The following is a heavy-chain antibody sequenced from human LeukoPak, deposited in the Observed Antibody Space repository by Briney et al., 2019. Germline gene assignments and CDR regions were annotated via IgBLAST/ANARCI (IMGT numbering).Heavy chain of an antibody. CDR1: GGSISSYY. CDR2: IYYSGST. J-gene: IGHJ4*02. CDR3: ARDMGCSGGSCYSRLGGFGY. Sequence: SETLSLTCTVSGGSISSYYWSWIRQPPGKGLEWIGYIYYSGSTNYNPSLKSRVTISVDTSKNQFSLKLSSVTAADTAVYYCARDMGCSGGSCYSRLGGFGYWGQGTLVTVSS. D-gene: IGHD2-15*01. V-gene: IGHV4-59*01.